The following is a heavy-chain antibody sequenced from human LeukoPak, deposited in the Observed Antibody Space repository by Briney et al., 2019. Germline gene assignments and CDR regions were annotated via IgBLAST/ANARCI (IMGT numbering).Heavy chain of an antibody. D-gene: IGHD3-3*02. CDR1: GGSISSYY. CDR3: ARDRHFAPIFDY. J-gene: IGHJ4*02. V-gene: IGHV4-4*07. CDR2: IYTSGST. Sequence: SETLSLTCTGSGGSISSYYWSWIRQPPGKGLEWIGRIYTSGSTNYNPSLKSRVTMSVDTSKNQFSLKLSSVTAADTAVYYCARDRHFAPIFDYWGQGTLVTVSS.